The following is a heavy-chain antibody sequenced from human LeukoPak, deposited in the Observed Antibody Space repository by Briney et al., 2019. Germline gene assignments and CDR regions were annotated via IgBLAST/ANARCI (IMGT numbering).Heavy chain of an antibody. Sequence: GGSLRLSCAASGFTFSSYDMHWVRQATGKGLEWVSAIGTAGDTYYPGSVKGRFTISRENAKNSLYLQMNSLRAGDTAVYYCAKEGTYSYGYVAFDYWGQGTLVTVSS. CDR1: GFTFSSYD. J-gene: IGHJ4*02. V-gene: IGHV3-13*01. CDR2: IGTAGDT. D-gene: IGHD5-18*01. CDR3: AKEGTYSYGYVAFDY.